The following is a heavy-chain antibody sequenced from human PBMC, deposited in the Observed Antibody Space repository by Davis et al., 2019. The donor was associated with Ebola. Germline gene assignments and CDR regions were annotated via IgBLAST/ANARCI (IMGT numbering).Heavy chain of an antibody. V-gene: IGHV1-3*01. CDR3: ARGPIGFRGLVGAMDV. CDR1: GYTLTPYA. D-gene: IGHD3-10*01. Sequence: AASVKVSCKASGYTLTPYAIDWVRQAPGQRPEWMGGINAGNGNTKYSEKFQGRVTITRDTSARTAYMEISSLLSEDTAVYYCARGPIGFRGLVGAMDVWGQGTTVTVSS. J-gene: IGHJ6*02. CDR2: INAGNGNT.